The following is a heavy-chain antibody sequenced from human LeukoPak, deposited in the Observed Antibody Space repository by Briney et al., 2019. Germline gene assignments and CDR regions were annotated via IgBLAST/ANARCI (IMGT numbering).Heavy chain of an antibody. CDR1: GGSISSYY. V-gene: IGHV4-59*12. J-gene: IGHJ5*02. D-gene: IGHD2-15*01. CDR2: IYYSETT. CDR3: ARGRGGGGSSNNWFDP. Sequence: SETLSLTCTVSGGSISSYYWSWIRQPPGKGLEWIGYIYYSETTNYNPSLKSRVTISVDTSKNQFSLNLISVTAAETAVYFCARGRGGGGSSNNWFDPWGQGTLVTVSS.